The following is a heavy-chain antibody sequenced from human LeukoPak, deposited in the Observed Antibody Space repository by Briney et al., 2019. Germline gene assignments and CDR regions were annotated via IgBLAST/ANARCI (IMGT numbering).Heavy chain of an antibody. J-gene: IGHJ4*02. V-gene: IGHV1-8*01. Sequence: ASVKVSCKASGYTFTSYDINWVRQATGQGLGWMGWMNPSSGNTGYAQKFQGRVTMTRNTSISTAYMELSSLRSEDTAVYYCARGFYMVRGVILGYWGQGTLVTVSS. CDR3: ARGFYMVRGVILGY. D-gene: IGHD3-10*01. CDR2: MNPSSGNT. CDR1: GYTFTSYD.